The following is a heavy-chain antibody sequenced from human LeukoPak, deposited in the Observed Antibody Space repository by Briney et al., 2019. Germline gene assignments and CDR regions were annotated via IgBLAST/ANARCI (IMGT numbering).Heavy chain of an antibody. J-gene: IGHJ4*02. Sequence: GASVKVSCKGSGYTSIAYYLQWVRLAPGQGLEWMGWINPKSGGTEYAQRFQGRVTMTRDTSISTVYMDLSRRRSDDTAVYYCARAHTIRANDYWGQGTLVTVSS. V-gene: IGHV1-2*02. CDR1: GYTSIAYY. CDR2: INPKSGGT. D-gene: IGHD5-24*01. CDR3: ARAHTIRANDY.